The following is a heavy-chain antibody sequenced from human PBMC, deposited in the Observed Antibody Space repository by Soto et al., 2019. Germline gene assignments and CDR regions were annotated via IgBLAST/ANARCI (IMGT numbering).Heavy chain of an antibody. D-gene: IGHD3-3*01. CDR1: GGSISSYY. J-gene: IGHJ6*03. Sequence: SETLSLTCTVSGGSISSYYWSWIRQPPGKGLEWIGYIYYSGSTNYNPSLKSRVTISVDTSKSQFSLKLSSVTAADTAVYYCARISRYYDFWSGYYKGYYYYYYMDVWGKGTTVTVSS. CDR3: ARISRYYDFWSGYYKGYYYYYYMDV. CDR2: IYYSGST. V-gene: IGHV4-59*01.